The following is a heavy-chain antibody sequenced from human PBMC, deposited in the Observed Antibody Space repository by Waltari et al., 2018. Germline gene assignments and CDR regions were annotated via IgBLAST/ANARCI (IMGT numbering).Heavy chain of an antibody. CDR1: RRSISTSIYY. D-gene: IGHD1-26*01. Sequence: QLQLQESGPGLVKPSETLSLTCTVSRRSISTSIYYLGWMRQPPGKGLEWIGNIYYSGSTYYNPSLKSRVTTYIDTSKNQFSLKLSSVTAADTAVYFCARLDSRSGSYYFDYWGQGTLVTVSS. V-gene: IGHV4-39*01. J-gene: IGHJ4*02. CDR3: ARLDSRSGSYYFDY. CDR2: IYYSGST.